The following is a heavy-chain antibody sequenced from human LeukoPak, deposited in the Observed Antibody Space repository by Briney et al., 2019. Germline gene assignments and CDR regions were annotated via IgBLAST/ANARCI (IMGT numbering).Heavy chain of an antibody. CDR1: GGTFSSYA. J-gene: IGHJ5*02. V-gene: IGHV1-69*05. CDR3: AREGGSVVPAAISRSNWFDP. Sequence: SVKVSCKASGGTFSSYAISWVRQAPGQGLEWMGGIIPIFGTANYAQKFQGRVTITTDESTSTAYMELSSLRSEDTAVYYCAREGGSVVPAAISRSNWFDPWGQGTLVTVSS. CDR2: IIPIFGTA. D-gene: IGHD2-2*01.